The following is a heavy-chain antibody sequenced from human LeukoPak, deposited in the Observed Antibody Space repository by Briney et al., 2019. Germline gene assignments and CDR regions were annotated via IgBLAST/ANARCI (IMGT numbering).Heavy chain of an antibody. D-gene: IGHD3-9*01. V-gene: IGHV3-23*01. CDR1: GFTFSRYG. CDR3: AKATTFDWLPLDY. Sequence: GGSLRLSCAASGFTFSRYGMSWVRQAPGKGLEWVSGISGSGGSTYYADSVKGRFTISRDNSKNTLYLQMNSLRAEDTAVYYCAKATTFDWLPLDYWGQRALVTVSS. CDR2: ISGSGGST. J-gene: IGHJ4*02.